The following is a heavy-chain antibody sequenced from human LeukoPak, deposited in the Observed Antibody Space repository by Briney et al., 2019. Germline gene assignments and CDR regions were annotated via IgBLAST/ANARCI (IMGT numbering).Heavy chain of an antibody. CDR2: IHYTGTT. Sequence: SETLSLTCTVSGGSIRSSTYYWAWIRQPPGKGLEWIGTIHYTGTTYYDPSLKSRVTISVDTSKNQFSLNLSSVTAADTTFYYCARLGGYYNPPDYWGQGTLVTVSS. CDR3: ARLGGYYNPPDY. D-gene: IGHD3-10*01. J-gene: IGHJ4*02. V-gene: IGHV4-39*01. CDR1: GGSIRSSTYY.